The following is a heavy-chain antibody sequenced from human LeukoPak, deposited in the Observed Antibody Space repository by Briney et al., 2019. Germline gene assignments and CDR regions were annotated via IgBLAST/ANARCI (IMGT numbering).Heavy chain of an antibody. CDR1: GFTFSNYW. Sequence: GGSLRLSCGASGFTFSNYWMHWVRQAPGEGLVWVSRINSDGSSTIYADFVKGRFTISRDNAKNTLYLQMNSLRAEDTAVYYCARGVRGVPYYFDYWGQGTLVTVSS. CDR3: ARGVRGVPYYFDY. V-gene: IGHV3-74*01. D-gene: IGHD3-10*01. J-gene: IGHJ4*02. CDR2: INSDGSST.